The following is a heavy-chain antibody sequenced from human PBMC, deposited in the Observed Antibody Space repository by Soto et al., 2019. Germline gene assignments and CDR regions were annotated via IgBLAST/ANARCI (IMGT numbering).Heavy chain of an antibody. J-gene: IGHJ4*02. CDR3: ARSEAAGTLFDY. CDR2: IYYSGST. Sequence: PSETLSLTCTVSGGSISSYYWSRIRQPPGKGLEWIGYIYYSGSTNYNPSLKSRVTISVDTSKNQFSLKLSSVTAADTAVYYCARSEAAGTLFDYWGQGTLVTVSS. CDR1: GGSISSYY. V-gene: IGHV4-59*01. D-gene: IGHD6-13*01.